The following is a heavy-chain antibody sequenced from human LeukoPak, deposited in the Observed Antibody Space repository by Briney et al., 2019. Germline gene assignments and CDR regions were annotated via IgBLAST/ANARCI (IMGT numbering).Heavy chain of an antibody. CDR2: IIPILGTA. D-gene: IGHD3-10*01. CDR1: GGTFSSYA. CDR3: AREQVLGSFDY. Sequence: SVKVSCKASGGTFSSYAISWVRQAPGQGLEWMGRIIPILGTANYAQKFQGRVTITADKSTSTAYMELSSLRSEDTAVYYCAREQVLGSFDYWGQGTLVTVSS. V-gene: IGHV1-69*04. J-gene: IGHJ4*02.